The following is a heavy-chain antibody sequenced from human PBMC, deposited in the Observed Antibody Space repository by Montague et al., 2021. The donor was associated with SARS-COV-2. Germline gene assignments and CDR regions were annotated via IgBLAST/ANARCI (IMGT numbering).Heavy chain of an antibody. D-gene: IGHD2-15*01. Sequence: TLSLTCTVSGGSISSGGYYWSWIRQPPGKGLEWIGYIYYSGSTYYNPSLKSRVTISVDTSKNQFSLKLSSVTAADTAVYYCARVLGGYCIGGSCYRGRYFDPWGRGTLVTVSS. CDR2: IYYSGST. CDR1: GGSISSGGYY. V-gene: IGHV4-31*03. CDR3: ARVLGGYCIGGSCYRGRYFDP. J-gene: IGHJ2*01.